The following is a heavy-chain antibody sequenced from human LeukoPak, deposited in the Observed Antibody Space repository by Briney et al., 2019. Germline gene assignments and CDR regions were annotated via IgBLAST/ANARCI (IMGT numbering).Heavy chain of an antibody. V-gene: IGHV3-30*18. J-gene: IGHJ3*02. Sequence: GRSLRLSCAASGFTFSSYGMHWVRQAPGKGLEWVAVISYDGSNKYYADSVKGRFTISRDNSKNTLYLQMNSLRAEDTAVYYCVKDLLTTRFDAFDIWGQGTMVTVSS. CDR2: ISYDGSNK. D-gene: IGHD3-3*01. CDR1: GFTFSSYG. CDR3: VKDLLTTRFDAFDI.